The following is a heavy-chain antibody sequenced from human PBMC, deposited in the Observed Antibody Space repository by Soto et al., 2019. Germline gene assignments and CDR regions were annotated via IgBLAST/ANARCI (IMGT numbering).Heavy chain of an antibody. CDR2: IAYDGSYT. Sequence: GGSLRLSCAASGFTFRSYGIHWVRQAPGKGPEWVALIAYDGSYTYYTDSVKGRFTISRDNSKNTLYLQMNSLRVEDTAVYYCVKDYEVFGSGSYTDYWGQGTLVTVS. CDR3: VKDYEVFGSGSYTDY. V-gene: IGHV3-30*18. D-gene: IGHD3-10*01. CDR1: GFTFRSYG. J-gene: IGHJ4*02.